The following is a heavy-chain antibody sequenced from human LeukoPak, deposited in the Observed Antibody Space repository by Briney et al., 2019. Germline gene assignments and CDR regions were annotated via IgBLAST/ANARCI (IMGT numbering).Heavy chain of an antibody. J-gene: IGHJ4*02. CDR2: INQDGNRE. Sequence: GGSLRLSCAASGLTLSRYWMSWVRQAPGKGLEWVANINQDGNRENYVDSVKGRFSISRDNAKNSLFLQMHSLRAEDTAVYYCASTFPYCSDGSCALGGQGTLVTVSS. V-gene: IGHV3-7*01. CDR3: ASTFPYCSDGSCAL. D-gene: IGHD2-15*01. CDR1: GLTLSRYW.